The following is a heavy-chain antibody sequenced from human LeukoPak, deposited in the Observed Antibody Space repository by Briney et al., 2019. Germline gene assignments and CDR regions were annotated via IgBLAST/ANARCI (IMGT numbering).Heavy chain of an antibody. D-gene: IGHD6-19*01. CDR2: ISYDGSNK. CDR1: GFTFSSYG. Sequence: PGGSLRLSCAASGFTFSSYGMHWVRQAPGKGLEWVAVISYDGSNKYYADSVKGRFTISRDNPKNTLYLQMNSLRAEDTAVYYCAKASSGWDFDYWGQGTLVTVSS. CDR3: AKASSGWDFDY. V-gene: IGHV3-30*18. J-gene: IGHJ4*02.